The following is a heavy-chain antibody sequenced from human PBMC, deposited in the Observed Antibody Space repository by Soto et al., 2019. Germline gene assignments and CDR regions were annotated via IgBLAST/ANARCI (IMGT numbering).Heavy chain of an antibody. Sequence: GGSLRLSCAASGFTFSSYAMHWVRQAPGKGLEWVAVISYDGSNKYYADSVKGRFTISRDNSKNTLYLQMNSLRAEDTAVYYCAREDGYSYGYWYDYYYYYGMDVWGQGTTVTVSS. J-gene: IGHJ6*02. D-gene: IGHD5-18*01. V-gene: IGHV3-30-3*01. CDR1: GFTFSSYA. CDR2: ISYDGSNK. CDR3: AREDGYSYGYWYDYYYYYGMDV.